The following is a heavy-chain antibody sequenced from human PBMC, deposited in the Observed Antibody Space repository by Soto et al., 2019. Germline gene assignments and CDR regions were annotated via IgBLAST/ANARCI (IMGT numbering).Heavy chain of an antibody. CDR2: IYHSGSS. D-gene: IGHD3-10*01. CDR1: GGSIRSNNY. J-gene: IGHJ4*02. V-gene: IGHV4-4*02. CDR3: ARGATMIRGVLHS. Sequence: QVQLQESGPGLVKPSGTLSLTCAVSGGSIRSNNYWSWVRQPPGKGLEWIGDIYHSGSSNYNPSRKSRVSISVDKSKNQFSLKLSSVTAADTAVYYCARGATMIRGVLHSWGQGTLVTVSS.